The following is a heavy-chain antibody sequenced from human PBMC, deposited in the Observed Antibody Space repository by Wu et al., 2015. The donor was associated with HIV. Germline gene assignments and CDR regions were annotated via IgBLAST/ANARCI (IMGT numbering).Heavy chain of an antibody. CDR3: ARVRQKEIYTTVVTPVYVYDY. V-gene: IGHV1-2*02. CDR1: GYTFTGYY. CDR2: INPNSGGT. D-gene: IGHD4-23*01. Sequence: QVQLVQSGAEVKKPGASVKVSCKASGYTFTGYYMHWVRQAPGQGLEWMGWINPNSGGTNYAQKFQGRVTMTRDTSISTAYMELSRLRSDDTAVYYCARVRQKEIYTTVVTPVYVYDYWGQGTLVTVSS. J-gene: IGHJ4*02.